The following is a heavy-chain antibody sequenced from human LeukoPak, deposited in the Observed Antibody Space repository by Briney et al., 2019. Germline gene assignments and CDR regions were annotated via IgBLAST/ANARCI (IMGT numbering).Heavy chain of an antibody. J-gene: IGHJ4*02. Sequence: SETLSLTCIVSGGSISSNYWSWIRQPPGKGLEWIGHIYYSGSTNYNPSLKSRVTISVDTSKKQFSLKLSSVTAADTAVYYCAKSDYYASGLDYWGQGTLVTVSS. CDR2: IYYSGST. CDR3: AKSDYYASGLDY. CDR1: GGSISSNY. V-gene: IGHV4-59*08. D-gene: IGHD3-10*01.